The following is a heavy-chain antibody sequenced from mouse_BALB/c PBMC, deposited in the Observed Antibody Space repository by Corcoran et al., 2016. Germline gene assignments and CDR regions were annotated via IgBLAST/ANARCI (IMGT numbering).Heavy chain of an antibody. Sequence: EVQLQQSGAELVKPGASVKLSCTASGFNIKDTYMHWVKQRPEQGLEWIGRIDPANGNTKYDPKFQGKATITADTSSNTAYLQLSSLTSEDTAVYYCVLWFPFAYWGQGTLVTVSA. V-gene: IGHV14-3*02. D-gene: IGHD2-2*01. CDR3: VLWFPFAY. J-gene: IGHJ3*01. CDR2: IDPANGNT. CDR1: GFNIKDTY.